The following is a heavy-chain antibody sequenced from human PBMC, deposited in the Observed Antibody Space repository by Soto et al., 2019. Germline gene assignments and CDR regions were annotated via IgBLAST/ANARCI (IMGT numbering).Heavy chain of an antibody. CDR2: ISYSGST. D-gene: IGHD2-15*01. V-gene: IGHV4-39*01. CDR1: GGSISSSSYY. Sequence: QLQLQESGPGLVKPSETLSLTCTVSGGSISSSSYYWGWIRQPPGKGLEWIGSISYSGSTYYNPSLTSRVTISVDTSKNQFSLKLSSVTAADTAVYYCARQACSGGSCPPAAEYFQHWGQGTLVTVSS. J-gene: IGHJ1*01. CDR3: ARQACSGGSCPPAAEYFQH.